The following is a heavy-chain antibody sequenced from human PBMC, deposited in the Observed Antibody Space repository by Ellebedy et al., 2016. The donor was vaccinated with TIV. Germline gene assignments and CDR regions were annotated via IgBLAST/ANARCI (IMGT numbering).Heavy chain of an antibody. Sequence: SGPTLVKPTQTLTLTCTFSGFSLRTSGMSVSWIRQPPGKALEWLARIDWDDDKYYSTSLKTRLTISKDTSKNQVVLTMTNMDPVDTATYYCAWINLTGTNYYDNGMDVWGQGTTVTVSS. D-gene: IGHD3-9*01. CDR1: GFSLRTSGMS. J-gene: IGHJ6*02. V-gene: IGHV2-70*11. CDR3: AWINLTGTNYYDNGMDV. CDR2: IDWDDDK.